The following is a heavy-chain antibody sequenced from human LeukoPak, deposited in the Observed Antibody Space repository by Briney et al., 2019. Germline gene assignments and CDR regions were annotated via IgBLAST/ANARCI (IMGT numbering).Heavy chain of an antibody. CDR3: ARYCSGGSCYASDY. CDR1: WFTVSSNY. J-gene: IGHJ4*02. Sequence: HPGGSLRLSCAASWFTVSSNYMSWVRQAPGKGLEWVSVIYSGGSTYYADSVKGRFTISRDNSKNTLYLQMNSLRAEDTAVYYCARYCSGGSCYASDYWGQGTPVTVSS. D-gene: IGHD2-15*01. CDR2: IYSGGST. V-gene: IGHV3-53*01.